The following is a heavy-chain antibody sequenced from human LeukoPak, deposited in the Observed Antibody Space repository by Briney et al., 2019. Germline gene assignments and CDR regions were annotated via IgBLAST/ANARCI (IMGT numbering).Heavy chain of an antibody. CDR1: GFPFSDYA. CDR3: GRGSRETTMFYYYMDV. J-gene: IGHJ6*03. D-gene: IGHD3-10*01. CDR2: VSDSGSTT. Sequence: GGSLTLSCTASGFPFSDYAMIWVRQAPGEGLEWVAGVSDSGSTTYSADSVKGRLTISRDDSKNTLYLHMTSLRVDDTAIYYCGRGSRETTMFYYYMDVWGKGTTVIVSS. V-gene: IGHV3-23*01.